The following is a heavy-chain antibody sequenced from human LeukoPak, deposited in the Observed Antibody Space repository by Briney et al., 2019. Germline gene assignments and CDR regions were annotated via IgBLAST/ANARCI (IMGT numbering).Heavy chain of an antibody. Sequence: GASVKVFCKASGYTFTSYGISWVRQAPGQGLEWMGWISAYNGNTNYAQKLQGRVTMTTDTSTSTAYMELRSLRSDDTAVYYCARDQYGRFGELLHPYYYYYYMDVWGKGTTVTVSS. J-gene: IGHJ6*03. V-gene: IGHV1-18*01. D-gene: IGHD3-10*01. CDR3: ARDQYGRFGELLHPYYYYYYMDV. CDR2: ISAYNGNT. CDR1: GYTFTSYG.